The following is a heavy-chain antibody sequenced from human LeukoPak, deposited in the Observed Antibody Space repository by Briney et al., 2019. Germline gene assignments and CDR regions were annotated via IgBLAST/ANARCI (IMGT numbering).Heavy chain of an antibody. CDR3: AKVKDISGYQNFDY. D-gene: IGHD3-22*01. Sequence: GGSLRLSCAASGFTFSSYAMSWVRQAPGKGLEWVSAISGSGDATFYADSVKGRFTFSRGNSRNTLYLQMNSLRAEDTAVYYCAKVKDISGYQNFDYWGQGTLVTVSS. CDR1: GFTFSSYA. CDR2: ISGSGDAT. V-gene: IGHV3-23*01. J-gene: IGHJ4*02.